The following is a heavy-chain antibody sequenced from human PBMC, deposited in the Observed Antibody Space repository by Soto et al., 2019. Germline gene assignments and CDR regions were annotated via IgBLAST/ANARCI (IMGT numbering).Heavy chain of an antibody. D-gene: IGHD5-12*01. CDR3: ARESGGATATLDYYYFYMDV. V-gene: IGHV1-2*04. CDR2: INPNGGVT. J-gene: IGHJ6*03. Sequence: QVQLVQSGAEVRKHGASVTVSCRSSGDSFNDYYIHWGRQAPGQGFGWMGWINPNGGVTKYAQKFQGWVSMTRDPSIRTVYMQLSRLRSDDTAVYYCARESGGATATLDYYYFYMDVWGTGTTVTVSS. CDR1: GDSFNDYY.